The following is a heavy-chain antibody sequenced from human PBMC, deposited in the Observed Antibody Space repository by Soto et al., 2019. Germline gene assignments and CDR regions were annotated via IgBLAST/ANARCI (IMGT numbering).Heavy chain of an antibody. CDR2: VDHWGTN. D-gene: IGHD5-18*01. Sequence: QVQLQQWGAGLLKPSETLSLTCTVYGGSFSDYCWSWIRQPPGKGLEWIGEVDHWGTNFFNPSLNSRVTISIDTSKNQFSLNLRSVTAAGTAVYYCARGRDAAMGDKGHWFDPWGQGTLVTVSS. J-gene: IGHJ5*02. CDR1: GGSFSDYC. V-gene: IGHV4-34*01. CDR3: ARGRDAAMGDKGHWFDP.